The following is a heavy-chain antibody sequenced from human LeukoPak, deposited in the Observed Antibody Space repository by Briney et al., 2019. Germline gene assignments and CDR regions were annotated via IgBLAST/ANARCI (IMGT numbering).Heavy chain of an antibody. J-gene: IGHJ3*02. CDR3: ARGPRATATQAFDI. CDR1: GGSISSYY. CDR2: IYTTGST. D-gene: IGHD2-15*01. V-gene: IGHV4-4*07. Sequence: PSETLSLTCTVSGGSISSYYWSWIRQPPGKGLEWIGRIYTTGSTNYNPSLNSRVTMSVDTSKNQFSLKLNSVTAADTAVYYCARGPRATATQAFDIWGQGTMVTVSS.